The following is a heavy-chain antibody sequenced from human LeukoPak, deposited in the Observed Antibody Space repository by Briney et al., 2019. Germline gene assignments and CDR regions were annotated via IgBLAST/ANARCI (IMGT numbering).Heavy chain of an antibody. CDR2: IIPIFGTA. J-gene: IGHJ5*02. V-gene: IGHV1-69*13. CDR1: GGTFSSYA. Sequence: SVKVSCKASGGTFSSYAISWVRQAPGQGLEWMGGIIPIFGTANYAQKFQGRVTITADESTSAAYMELSSLRSEDTAVYYCARDGSQGSLGWFDPWGQGTLVTVSS. D-gene: IGHD1-1*01. CDR3: ARDGSQGSLGWFDP.